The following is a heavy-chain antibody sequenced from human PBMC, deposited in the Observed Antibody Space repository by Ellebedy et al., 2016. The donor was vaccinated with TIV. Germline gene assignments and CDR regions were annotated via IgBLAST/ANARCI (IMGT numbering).Heavy chain of an antibody. CDR3: ARQSADYYGPFDI. D-gene: IGHD1-26*01. J-gene: IGHJ3*02. Sequence: SETLSLXXTVSGGSIISSSYYWGWIRQPPGKGLEWIGSIYHSGSTYYNPSLKSRVTISVDTSKNQFSLKLSSVTAADTAVYYCARQSADYYGPFDIWGQGTVVTVSS. V-gene: IGHV4-39*01. CDR1: GGSIISSSYY. CDR2: IYHSGST.